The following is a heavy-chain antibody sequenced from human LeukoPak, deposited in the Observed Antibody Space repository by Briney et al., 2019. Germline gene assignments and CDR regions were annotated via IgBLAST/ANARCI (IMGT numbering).Heavy chain of an antibody. J-gene: IGHJ4*02. D-gene: IGHD2-8*01. V-gene: IGHV4-39*01. Sequence: SETLSLTCTVSGGSVSSSNYCWGWIRQPPGKGLELIGSIYYSGSTYYNPSLKSRVTISVDTSKNQFSLRLSSVTAADTAVYFCARQVRACTNGVCYRTFFDFWGQGTLVTVSS. CDR1: GGSVSSSNYC. CDR3: ARQVRACTNGVCYRTFFDF. CDR2: IYYSGST.